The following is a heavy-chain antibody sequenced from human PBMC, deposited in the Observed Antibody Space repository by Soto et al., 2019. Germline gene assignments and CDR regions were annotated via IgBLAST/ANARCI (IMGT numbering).Heavy chain of an antibody. J-gene: IGHJ6*02. CDR1: GFTFSSYG. D-gene: IGHD6-19*01. CDR2: ISYDGSNK. CDR3: AKGASGWYGGLDV. Sequence: QVQLVEAGGGVVQPGRSLRLSCAASGFTFSSYGMHWVRQAPGKGLEWVAVISYDGSNKYYADSVKGRFTISRDNSKNTLYLQMNRLRAEDTAVYYCAKGASGWYGGLDVWGQGTTVTVSS. V-gene: IGHV3-30*18.